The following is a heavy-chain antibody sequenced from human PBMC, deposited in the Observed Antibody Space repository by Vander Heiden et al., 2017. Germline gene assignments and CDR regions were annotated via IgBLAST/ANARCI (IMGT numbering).Heavy chain of an antibody. CDR2: ISGSGGST. D-gene: IGHD1-26*01. CDR1: GFTFSSYA. V-gene: IGHV3-23*01. CDR3: AKEVGAGAYYGMDV. J-gene: IGHJ6*02. Sequence: EVQLLESGGGLVQPGGSLRLSCAASGFTFSSYAMSWVRQAPGKGLEWVSAISGSGGSTYYADAVKGRFTISRDNSKNTLYLQMKRMRAEDTAVYYCAKEVGAGAYYGMDVWGQGTTVTVSS.